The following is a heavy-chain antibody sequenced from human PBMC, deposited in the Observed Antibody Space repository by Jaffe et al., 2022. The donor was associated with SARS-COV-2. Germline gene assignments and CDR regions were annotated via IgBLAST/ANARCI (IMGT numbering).Heavy chain of an antibody. CDR3: ARDRGHVLRFLEWLLYFDY. D-gene: IGHD3-3*01. CDR1: GFTFSSYS. V-gene: IGHV3-21*01. Sequence: EVQLVESGGGLVKPGGSLRLSCAASGFTFSSYSMNWVRQAPGKGLEWVSSISSSSSYIYYADSVKGRFTISRDNAKNSLYLQMNSLRAEDTAVYYCARDRGHVLRFLEWLLYFDYWGQGTLVTVSS. J-gene: IGHJ4*02. CDR2: ISSSSSYI.